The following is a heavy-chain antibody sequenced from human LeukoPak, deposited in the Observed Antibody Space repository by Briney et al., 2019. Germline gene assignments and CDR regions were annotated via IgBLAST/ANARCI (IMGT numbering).Heavy chain of an antibody. V-gene: IGHV1-69*13. CDR2: IIPIFGTA. CDR3: ARGYDSSGYYYEATSEFDY. CDR1: GGTFISYA. D-gene: IGHD3-22*01. Sequence: SVKVSCKASGGTFISYAISWVRQAPGQGLEWMGGIIPIFGTANYAQKFQGRVTITADESTSTAYMELSSLRSEDTAVYYCARGYDSSGYYYEATSEFDYWGQGTLVTVSS. J-gene: IGHJ4*02.